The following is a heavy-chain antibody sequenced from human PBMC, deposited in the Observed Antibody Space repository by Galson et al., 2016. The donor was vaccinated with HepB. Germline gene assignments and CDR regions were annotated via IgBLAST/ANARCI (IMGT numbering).Heavy chain of an antibody. V-gene: IGHV1-46*01. J-gene: IGHJ4*02. Sequence: SVKVSCKASGYTFTTYFLHWVRQAPGQGLEWMGRINPSSGRTNYAQRFLGRVTMTRDTSTTTVYMELSSLRSEDTAFFFCARAGSTLTTDLDYWGQGSLVIVSS. D-gene: IGHD4-11*01. CDR2: INPSSGRT. CDR3: ARAGSTLTTDLDY. CDR1: GYTFTTYF.